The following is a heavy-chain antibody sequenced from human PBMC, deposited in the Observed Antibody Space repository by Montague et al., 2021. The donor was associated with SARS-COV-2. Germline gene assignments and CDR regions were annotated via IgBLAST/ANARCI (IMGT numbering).Heavy chain of an antibody. V-gene: IGHV3-21*01. Sequence: SLRLSCAASGFTFSSYSMNWARQAPGKGLEWVSSISSSSSYIYYADSVKGRLTISRDNAKNSLYLQMNSLRAEDTAVYYCARDPLDYGLWSSGSYYNAYYYYYGMDVWGQGTTVTVSS. CDR3: ARDPLDYGLWSSGSYYNAYYYYYGMDV. D-gene: IGHD3-10*01. J-gene: IGHJ6*02. CDR1: GFTFSSYS. CDR2: ISSSSSYI.